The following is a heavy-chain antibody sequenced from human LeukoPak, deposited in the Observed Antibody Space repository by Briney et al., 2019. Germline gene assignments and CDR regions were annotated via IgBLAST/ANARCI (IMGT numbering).Heavy chain of an antibody. CDR3: ARFYDFWSGYLTERYYYGMDV. CDR1: GFTFSSYW. V-gene: IGHV3-7*03. J-gene: IGHJ6*02. D-gene: IGHD3-3*01. CDR2: IKQDGSEK. Sequence: GGSLRLSCAASGFTFSSYWMSWVRQAPGKGLEWVANIKQDGSEKYYVDSVKGRFTISRDNAKNSLYLQMNSLRAEDTAVYYCARFYDFWSGYLTERYYYGMDVWGQGTTVTVSS.